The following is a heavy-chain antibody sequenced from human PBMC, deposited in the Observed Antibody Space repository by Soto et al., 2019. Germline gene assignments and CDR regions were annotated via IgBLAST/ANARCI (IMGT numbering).Heavy chain of an antibody. V-gene: IGHV3-33*01. D-gene: IGHD4-17*01. J-gene: IGHJ4*02. Sequence: QVQLVESGGGVVQPGRSLRLSCAASGFTFSRYGMHWVRQAPGKGLEWVAVILDDGSDQNYADSVKGRFTISRDNSKNSMYLLKNSLRAEDTAVYYWARDDDYGGGRFDYWGQGTLVTVSS. CDR3: ARDDDYGGGRFDY. CDR2: ILDDGSDQ. CDR1: GFTFSRYG.